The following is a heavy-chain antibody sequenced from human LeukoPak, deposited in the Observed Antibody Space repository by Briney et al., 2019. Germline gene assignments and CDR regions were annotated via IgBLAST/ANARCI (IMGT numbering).Heavy chain of an antibody. J-gene: IGHJ6*02. V-gene: IGHV3-48*02. CDR2: IRSSSSTI. CDR1: GFAFSTYS. D-gene: IGHD2-2*01. Sequence: PGGSLRLSCAASGFAFSTYSMNWVRQAPGKGLEWVSYIRSSSSTIYYADSVKGRFTISRDNAKNSLYLQMNSLRDEDTAVYYCARGYCSSTSCDHDYYGMDVWGQGTTVTVSS. CDR3: ARGYCSSTSCDHDYYGMDV.